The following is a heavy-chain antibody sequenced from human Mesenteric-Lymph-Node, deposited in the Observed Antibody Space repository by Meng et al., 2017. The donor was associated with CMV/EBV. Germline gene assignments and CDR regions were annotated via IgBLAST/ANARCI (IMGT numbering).Heavy chain of an antibody. D-gene: IGHD3-3*01. CDR2: ISYDGSNK. J-gene: IGHJ6*02. V-gene: IGHV3-30-3*01. CDR1: GFTFSSYA. Sequence: GGSLRLSCAASGFTFSSYAMHWVRQAPGKGLEWVAVISYDGSNKYYADSVKGRFTISRDNSKNTLYLQMNSLRAEDTAVYYCARDLVFGVVTPGSYYYYYYGMDVWGQGTTVTVSS. CDR3: ARDLVFGVVTPGSYYYYYYGMDV.